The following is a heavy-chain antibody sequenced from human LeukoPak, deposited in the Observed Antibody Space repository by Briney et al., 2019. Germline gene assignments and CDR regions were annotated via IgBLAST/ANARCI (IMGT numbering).Heavy chain of an antibody. D-gene: IGHD3-3*01. CDR2: INSDGSST. V-gene: IGHV3-74*01. J-gene: IGHJ4*02. Sequence: GGSLRLSCAASGFTFSSYWMHWVRQAPGKGLVWVSRINSDGSSTSYADSVKGRFTISRDNAKNTLYLQMNSLRAEDTAVYYCAKCIVSDFCLRPDRWGQGTLVTVSS. CDR1: GFTFSSYW. CDR3: AKCIVSDFCLRPDR.